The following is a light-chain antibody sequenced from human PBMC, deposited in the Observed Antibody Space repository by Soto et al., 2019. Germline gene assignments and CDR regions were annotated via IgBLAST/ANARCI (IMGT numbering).Light chain of an antibody. J-gene: IGKJ1*01. CDR3: QQYGSSPQT. Sequence: EIVMTQSPGTLSLSPGEGATLSCRTSQSVSSSYLAWYQQKPGQAPRLLIYGASSRATGIPGRFSGSGSGTDFTLTISRLEPEDFAVYYCQQYGSSPQTFGQGTKVDIK. V-gene: IGKV3-20*01. CDR1: QSVSSSY. CDR2: GAS.